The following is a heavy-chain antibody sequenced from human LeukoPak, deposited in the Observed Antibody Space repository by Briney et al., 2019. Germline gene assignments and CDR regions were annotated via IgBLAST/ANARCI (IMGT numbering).Heavy chain of an antibody. CDR1: GGSISSYY. CDR3: ARHGSGWYYFDY. CDR2: IYYSGST. Sequence: SETLCLTCTVSGGSISSYYWSWIRQPPGKGLEWIGYIYYSGSTNYNPSLKSRVTISVDTSKNQFSLKLSSVTAADTAVYYCARHGSGWYYFDYWGQGTLVTVSS. D-gene: IGHD6-19*01. J-gene: IGHJ4*02. V-gene: IGHV4-59*08.